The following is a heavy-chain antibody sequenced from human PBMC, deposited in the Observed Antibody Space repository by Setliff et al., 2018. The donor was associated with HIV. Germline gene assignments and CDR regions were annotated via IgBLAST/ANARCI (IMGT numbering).Heavy chain of an antibody. D-gene: IGHD1-26*01. CDR2: IHSYGST. J-gene: IGHJ3*02. CDR3: ARNIEWEPYAFDI. Sequence: SETLSLTCTVSGASISSYSWSWIRQSPGKRLEWIGYIHSYGSTDYNPSLESRVTISVDTSKNQLSLKLRSVAAADTAVYYCARNIEWEPYAFDIWGQGTMVTVSS. CDR1: GASISSYS. V-gene: IGHV4-4*09.